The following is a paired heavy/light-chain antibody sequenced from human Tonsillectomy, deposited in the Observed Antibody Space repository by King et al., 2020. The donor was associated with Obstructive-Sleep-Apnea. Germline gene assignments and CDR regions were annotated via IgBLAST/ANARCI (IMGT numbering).Heavy chain of an antibody. CDR2: IKDGGN. J-gene: IGHJ1*01. D-gene: IGHD3-16*01. V-gene: IGHV3-7*01. Sequence: EVQLVESGGGLVQPGGSLRLSCAASGFTFRSYLMGWVRQAPGKGLEWVATIKDGGNDYVDSVKGRFTISRDNAKNSLYLQMNSLRVDDTAVYYCARGWGSDWGQGTLVTVSS. CDR3: ARGWGSD. CDR1: GFTFRSYL.
Light chain of an antibody. CDR2: EAS. V-gene: IGKV1-17*03. CDR3: LQYNSGPYT. CDR1: QGINND. J-gene: IGKJ2*01. Sequence: DIQMTQSPSVMSASVGDRVTITCRASQGINNDLAWLQQKPGKVPKRLIYEASSLQSGVPSRFSGSGSGTEFTLTISSLQPEDFATYYCLQYNSGPYTFGQGTNLEIK.